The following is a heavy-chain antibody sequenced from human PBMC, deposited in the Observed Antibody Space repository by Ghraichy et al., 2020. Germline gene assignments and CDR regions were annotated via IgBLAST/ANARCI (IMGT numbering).Heavy chain of an antibody. CDR1: GFTFSSYA. V-gene: IGHV3-23*01. D-gene: IGHD3-22*01. CDR3: ANHYDSSGYNYYYYGMDV. J-gene: IGHJ6*02. CDR2: ISGSGGTT. Sequence: LSLTCAASGFTFSSYAMSWVRQAPGKGLEWVSVISGSGGTTYYADSVKGRFTISRDNSKNTLYMQMNSLRAEDTAVYYCANHYDSSGYNYYYYGMDVWGQWTTVTVSS.